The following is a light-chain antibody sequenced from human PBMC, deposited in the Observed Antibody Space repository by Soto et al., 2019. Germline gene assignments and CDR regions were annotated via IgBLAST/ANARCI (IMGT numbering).Light chain of an antibody. CDR1: SSKIGAGYD. V-gene: IGLV1-40*01. J-gene: IGLJ1*01. Sequence: QSVLTQPPSVSGAPGQRVTISCTGSSSKIGAGYDVHWYQQLPGTAPKLLIYGNSNRPSGVPDRFSGSKSGTSASLAITGLQAEDEADYYCQSYDSSLSLYVFGTGTKLTVL. CDR2: GNS. CDR3: QSYDSSLSLYV.